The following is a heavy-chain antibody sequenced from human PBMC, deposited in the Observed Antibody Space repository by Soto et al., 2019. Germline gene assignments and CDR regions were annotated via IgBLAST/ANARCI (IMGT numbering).Heavy chain of an antibody. J-gene: IGHJ5*02. V-gene: IGHV3-74*01. CDR1: GFNFNFYW. CDR2: IIGDGSTA. CDR3: VRDSPTNLEDADTVASWFDP. Sequence: EVLLVESGGGLVQPGGSLRLSCAASGFNFNFYWMHWVRQAPGKGLVWVSRIIGDGSTADYADSVKGRFTISRDNAKNTLFLQMDSLRVEDTAVYYCVRDSPTNLEDADTVASWFDPWGQGTLVTVSS. D-gene: IGHD5-12*01.